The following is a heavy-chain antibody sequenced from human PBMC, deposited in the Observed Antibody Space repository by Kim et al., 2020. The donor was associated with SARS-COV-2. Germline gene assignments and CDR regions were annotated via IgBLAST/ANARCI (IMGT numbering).Heavy chain of an antibody. D-gene: IGHD3-9*01. CDR3: ARDPRYALGMDV. J-gene: IGHJ6*02. Sequence: YDASLESRVTLTVDTSKNQFSLNLNSVTAADTATYFCARDPRYALGMDVWGHGTTVTVSS. V-gene: IGHV4-4*06.